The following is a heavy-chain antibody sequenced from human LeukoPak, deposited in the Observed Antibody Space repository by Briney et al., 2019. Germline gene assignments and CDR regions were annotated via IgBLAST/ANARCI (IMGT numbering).Heavy chain of an antibody. V-gene: IGHV4-34*01. CDR1: GGSFSGYY. CDR2: INHSGST. J-gene: IGHJ3*02. D-gene: IGHD5-12*01. CDR3: ARGPVRGYSI. Sequence: SETLSLTCAVYGGSFSGYYWSWIRQPPGKGLEWIGEINHSGSTSYNPSLKSRVTISVDTSKNQFSLKLSSVTAADTAVYYCARGPVRGYSIWGQGTMVTVSS.